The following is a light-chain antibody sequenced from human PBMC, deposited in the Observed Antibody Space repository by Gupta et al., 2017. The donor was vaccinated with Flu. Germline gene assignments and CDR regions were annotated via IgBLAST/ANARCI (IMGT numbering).Light chain of an antibody. Sequence: EIVLTQSPGTLSMSPGDRATLSCRASQSVSSSFLAWYQQKPGQAPKLLIYGASSRATGIPDRFSGSGFGTDFTLTISRLEPEDFAVYYCQQYGTSPQTFGQGTKVE. J-gene: IGKJ1*01. CDR1: QSVSSSF. V-gene: IGKV3-20*01. CDR3: QQYGTSPQT. CDR2: GAS.